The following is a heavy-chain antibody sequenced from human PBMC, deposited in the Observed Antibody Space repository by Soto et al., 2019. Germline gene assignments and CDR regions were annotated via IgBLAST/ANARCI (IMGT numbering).Heavy chain of an antibody. CDR3: AKRRGQNYDFWSGYYFDH. D-gene: IGHD3-3*01. CDR1: GFTFNSYG. V-gene: IGHV3-30*18. J-gene: IGHJ4*02. CDR2: ILYDGTNR. Sequence: SGGSLRLSCEASGFTFNSYGMHWVRQSPVKGLEWVAGILYDGTNRYYADSVKGRFTISRDNSKNTLYLQMNSLRVEDTAVYYCAKRRGQNYDFWSGYYFDHWGQGTLVTVSS.